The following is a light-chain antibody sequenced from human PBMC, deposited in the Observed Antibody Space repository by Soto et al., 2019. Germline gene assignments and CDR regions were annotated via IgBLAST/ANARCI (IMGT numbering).Light chain of an antibody. J-gene: IGLJ7*01. V-gene: IGLV1-40*01. CDR1: SSNIGAGYD. CDR3: QSYDSSLRSAV. CDR2: GNI. Sequence: QSVLTQPPSVSGAPGQRVTISCTGSSSNIGAGYDVHWYQQLPGTAPKLLIYGNINRPSGVPDRYSGSKSGTSASLAITGLQAEDEADYYCQSYDSSLRSAVFGGGTQLTVL.